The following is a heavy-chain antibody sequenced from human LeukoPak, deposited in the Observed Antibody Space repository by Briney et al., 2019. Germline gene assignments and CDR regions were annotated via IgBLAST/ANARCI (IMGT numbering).Heavy chain of an antibody. V-gene: IGHV3-21*01. CDR2: ISSTSSYM. Sequence: GGSLRLSCAASGFTFNIYNMNWVRQAPGKGPEWVSSISSTSSYMYYADSVKGRFTISRDNAKNSLYLQMNSLRAEDTAVYYCAREDTPISTNLMAYWGQGTLVTVSP. CDR1: GFTFNIYN. D-gene: IGHD5-18*01. CDR3: AREDTPISTNLMAY. J-gene: IGHJ4*02.